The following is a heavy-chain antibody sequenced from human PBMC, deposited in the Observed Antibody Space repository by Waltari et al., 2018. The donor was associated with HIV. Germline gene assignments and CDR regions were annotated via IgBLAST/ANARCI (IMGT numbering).Heavy chain of an antibody. V-gene: IGHV4-59*11. J-gene: IGHJ4*02. D-gene: IGHD3-22*01. CDR2: CHYSVIT. CDR1: GASISDHH. Sequence: QVHLQESGPGLVKPSETLSLTCSVSGASISDHHWTWTRPTPGQGLEWIGNCHYSVITQEYPPLLIGLAISVDTSQAQFSLRLNSVTAADTAVYYCARVKAYYYDNSGFYFFDYWGRGSLVTVSS. CDR3: ARVKAYYYDNSGFYFFDY.